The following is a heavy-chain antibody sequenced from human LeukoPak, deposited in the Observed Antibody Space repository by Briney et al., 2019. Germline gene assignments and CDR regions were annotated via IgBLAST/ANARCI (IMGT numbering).Heavy chain of an antibody. CDR2: ISGSGGST. D-gene: IGHD6-19*01. CDR3: AKGSPTGYSSGWYLSYFDY. J-gene: IGHJ4*02. CDR1: GFTFSSYA. V-gene: IGHV3-23*01. Sequence: GGSLRLSCAASGFTFSSYAMSWVRQAPGKGLEWVSAISGSGGSTYYADSVKGRFTISRDNSKNTLYLQMNSLRAEDTAVYYCAKGSPTGYSSGWYLSYFDYWGQGTLVTVSS.